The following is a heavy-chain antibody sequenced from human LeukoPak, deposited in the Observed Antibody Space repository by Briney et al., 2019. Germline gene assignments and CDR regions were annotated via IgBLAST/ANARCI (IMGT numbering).Heavy chain of an antibody. CDR3: ARGYFGPEY. CDR2: INNDGSDT. V-gene: IGHV3-74*01. J-gene: IGHJ4*02. D-gene: IGHD3-9*01. Sequence: RGSLRLSCAASGYTVSSNYMSWVRQAPGKGLVWVSRINNDGSDTTYADAVKGRFTFSRDNAKNTLYLQMNSLRAEDTAVYYCARGYFGPEYWGQGTLVTVSS. CDR1: GYTVSSNY.